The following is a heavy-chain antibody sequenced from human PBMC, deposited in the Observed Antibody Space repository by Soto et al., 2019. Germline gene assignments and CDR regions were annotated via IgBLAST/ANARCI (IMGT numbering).Heavy chain of an antibody. Sequence: PSEPLSLTCTVSGCSIRSSSYYWGWIRQPPGKGLEWIGSIYYSGSTYYNPSLKSRVTISVDTSKNQFSLKLSSVTAADTAVYYCARRLYYDSSGFEGGGMDVWGQGTTVTVS. J-gene: IGHJ6*02. D-gene: IGHD3-22*01. CDR1: GCSIRSSSYY. CDR3: ARRLYYDSSGFEGGGMDV. V-gene: IGHV4-39*01. CDR2: IYYSGST.